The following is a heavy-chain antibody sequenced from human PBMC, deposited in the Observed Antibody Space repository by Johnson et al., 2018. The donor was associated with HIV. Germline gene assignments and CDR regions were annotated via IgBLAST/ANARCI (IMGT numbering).Heavy chain of an antibody. CDR3: AKDQWSSSWTNDAFDI. CDR1: GFTVNNKY. CDR2: IYSGGST. V-gene: IGHV3-66*01. J-gene: IGHJ3*02. Sequence: VQLVESGGDLVQPGGSLRLSCAASGFTVNNKYMSWVRQPPGKGLEWVSVIYSGGSTYYADSVKGRFTISRDSSKNTLYLQMNSLRAEDTAVYYCAKDQWSSSWTNDAFDIWGQGTTVSVSS. D-gene: IGHD6-13*01.